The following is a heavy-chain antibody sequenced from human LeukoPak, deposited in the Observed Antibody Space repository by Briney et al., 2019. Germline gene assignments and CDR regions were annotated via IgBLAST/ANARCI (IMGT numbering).Heavy chain of an antibody. V-gene: IGHV3-21*01. J-gene: IGHJ4*02. CDR2: ISSSSSYI. Sequence: GGSLRLSCATSGFTFSSYSMNWVRQAPGKGLEWVSSISSSSSYIYYADSVKGRFTISRDNAKNSLYLQMNSLRAEDTAVHYCARNPVGYSGSSYYFDCWGQGTLVTVSS. CDR3: ARNPVGYSGSSYYFDC. D-gene: IGHD5-12*01. CDR1: GFTFSSYS.